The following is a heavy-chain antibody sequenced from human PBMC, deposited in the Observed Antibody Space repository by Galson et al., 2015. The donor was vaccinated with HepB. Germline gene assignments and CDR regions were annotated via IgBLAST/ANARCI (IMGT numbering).Heavy chain of an antibody. D-gene: IGHD1-7*01. Sequence: ALVKPTQTLTLTCTVSGFSLSNARMGVSWIRQPPGKALEWLAHIFSNDEKSYSTSLKSRLTISKDTSKSQVVLTMTNMDPVDTATYYCARIWKGWNYLVAEYYYMDVWGKGTTVTVSS. CDR1: GFSLSNARMG. V-gene: IGHV2-26*01. J-gene: IGHJ6*03. CDR3: ARIWKGWNYLVAEYYYMDV. CDR2: IFSNDEK.